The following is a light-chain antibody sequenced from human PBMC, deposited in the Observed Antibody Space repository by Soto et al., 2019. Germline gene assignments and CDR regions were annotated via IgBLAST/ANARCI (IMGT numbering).Light chain of an antibody. Sequence: QSVLTQPRSVSGSPGQSVTISCTGTSSDVGGYDYVSWYQQHPGKAPKLIIYEVTKRPSGVPDRFSASKSGNTASLTVSGLQAEDEADYYCSSFVAGNNYWVFGGGTKLTVL. CDR2: EVT. J-gene: IGLJ3*02. V-gene: IGLV2-8*01. CDR1: SSDVGGYDY. CDR3: SSFVAGNNYWV.